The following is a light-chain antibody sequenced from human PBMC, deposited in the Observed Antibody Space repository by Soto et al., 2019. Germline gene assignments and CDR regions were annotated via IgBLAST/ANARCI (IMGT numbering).Light chain of an antibody. CDR3: QQYDSSPKT. CDR2: GAS. V-gene: IGKV3-15*01. CDR1: QSVGNT. J-gene: IGKJ1*01. Sequence: VVMTQSPGTLSVSPGARVPLSCRASQSVGNTLAWYQQKPGQAPRLLIFGASTRVTGIPARFSGSGSGTEFTLTITSLQSEDFAVYYCQQYDSSPKTFGQGTKVDIK.